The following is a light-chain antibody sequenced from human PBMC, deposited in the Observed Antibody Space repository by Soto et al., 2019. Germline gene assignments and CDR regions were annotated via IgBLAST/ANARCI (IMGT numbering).Light chain of an antibody. J-gene: IGKJ3*01. Sequence: EIGLTQSPGTLSVSPGERGTLSCRASQSVSSNYLAWYQQRPGQAPRLLIFGASYRATGIPDRFSGSGSGTDFTLTISRLEPEDFAVYYCQKYSSSPPEFPFGPGTKVDSK. V-gene: IGKV3-20*01. CDR1: QSVSSNY. CDR2: GAS. CDR3: QKYSSSPPEFP.